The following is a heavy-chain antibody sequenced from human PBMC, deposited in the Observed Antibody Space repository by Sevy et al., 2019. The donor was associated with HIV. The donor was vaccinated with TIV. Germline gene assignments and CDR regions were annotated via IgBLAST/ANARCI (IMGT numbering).Heavy chain of an antibody. Sequence: GGSLRLSCAASGFTFSNYVMHWVRQAPGKGLEWVALISLHGTNKDYRDSVKGRFTISRDDAKNTVYVEITSLTVEDTALYYCVRETGGSGSAGYFGDWGQGTLVTVSS. D-gene: IGHD2-15*01. V-gene: IGHV3-30*04. CDR3: VRETGGSGSAGYFGD. CDR2: ISLHGTNK. CDR1: GFTFSNYV. J-gene: IGHJ4*02.